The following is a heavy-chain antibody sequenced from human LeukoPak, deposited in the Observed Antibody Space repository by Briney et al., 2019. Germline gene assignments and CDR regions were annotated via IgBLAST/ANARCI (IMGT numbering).Heavy chain of an antibody. J-gene: IGHJ3*02. CDR2: ISSSGSTI. V-gene: IGHV3-11*01. D-gene: IGHD3-3*01. CDR1: GFTFSDYY. Sequence: GGSLRLSCAASGFTFSDYYMSWIRQAPGKGLEWVSYISSSGSTIYYADSVKGRFTISRDNAKNSLYLQMSSLRAEDTAVYYCARDSLRFLEWPHDAFDIWGQGTMVTVSS. CDR3: ARDSLRFLEWPHDAFDI.